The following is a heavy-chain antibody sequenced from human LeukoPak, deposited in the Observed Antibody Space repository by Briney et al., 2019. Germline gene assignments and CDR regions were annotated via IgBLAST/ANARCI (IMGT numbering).Heavy chain of an antibody. CDR1: GFTFSNYW. Sequence: GGSLRLSCAASGFTFSNYWMSWVRQAPGKGLEWVASIHQHGNEKYFVDSVRGRFTISRDNSKSTLYLQMNSLRAEDTAIYYCAKSRRYYDSYFDYWGQGTLVTVSS. V-gene: IGHV3-7*03. J-gene: IGHJ4*02. CDR3: AKSRRYYDSYFDY. CDR2: IHQHGNEK. D-gene: IGHD3-3*01.